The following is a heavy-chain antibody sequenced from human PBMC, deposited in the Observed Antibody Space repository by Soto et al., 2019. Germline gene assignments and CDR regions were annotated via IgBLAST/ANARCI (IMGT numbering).Heavy chain of an antibody. Sequence: ASVKVSCKASGYTFTSYYMHWVRQAPGQGLEWMGIINPSGGSTSYAQKFQGRVTMTRDTSTSTVYMELSSLRSEDTAVYYCATSTGTTSGRGFSDPWGQGTLVTVSS. V-gene: IGHV1-46*03. CDR2: INPSGGST. D-gene: IGHD1-1*01. J-gene: IGHJ5*02. CDR3: ATSTGTTSGRGFSDP. CDR1: GYTFTSYY.